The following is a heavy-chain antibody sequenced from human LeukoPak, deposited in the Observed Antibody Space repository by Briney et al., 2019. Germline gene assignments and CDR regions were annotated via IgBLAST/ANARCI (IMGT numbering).Heavy chain of an antibody. J-gene: IGHJ4*02. CDR2: ISFDGKNK. D-gene: IGHD3/OR15-3a*01. CDR1: GFTFSSYA. V-gene: IGHV3-30*03. CDR3: ARDSRLKWTEYYFDF. Sequence: PGGSLRLSCAASGFTFSSYAMSWVRQAPGKGLEWVAVISFDGKNKFYADSVKGRFTISRDNSKNTLYLQMNSLKPEDTAVYFCARDSRLKWTEYYFDFWGQGTLVTVSS.